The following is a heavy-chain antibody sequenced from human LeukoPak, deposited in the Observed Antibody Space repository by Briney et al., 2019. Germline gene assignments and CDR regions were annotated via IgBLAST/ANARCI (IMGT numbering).Heavy chain of an antibody. J-gene: IGHJ4*02. CDR1: GGSISSYY. V-gene: IGHV4-59*08. Sequence: PSETLSLTCTVSGGSISSYYWSWIRQPPGKGLEWIGYIYYSGSTNYNPSLKSRVTISVDTSKNQFSLKLSSVTAADTAVYYCARRNWFDYWGQGTQVTVSS. CDR2: IYYSGST. D-gene: IGHD1-1*01. CDR3: ARRNWFDY.